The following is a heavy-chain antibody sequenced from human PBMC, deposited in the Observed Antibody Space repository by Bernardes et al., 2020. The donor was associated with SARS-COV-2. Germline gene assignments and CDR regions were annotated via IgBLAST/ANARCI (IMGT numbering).Heavy chain of an antibody. Sequence: GGSLRLSCAASGFTFSSYAMSWVRQAPGKGLEWVSAISGSGGSTYYADSVKGRFTISRDNSKNTLYLQMNSLRAEDTAVYYCAKDELPAYYDFWSGYYTGSIIVGGPNMDVWGKGTTVTVSS. CDR2: ISGSGGST. CDR3: AKDELPAYYDFWSGYYTGSIIVGGPNMDV. D-gene: IGHD3-3*01. V-gene: IGHV3-23*01. CDR1: GFTFSSYA. J-gene: IGHJ6*03.